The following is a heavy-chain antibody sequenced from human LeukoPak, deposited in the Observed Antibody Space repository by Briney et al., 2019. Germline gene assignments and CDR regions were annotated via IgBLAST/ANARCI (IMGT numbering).Heavy chain of an antibody. CDR2: INSDGINT. D-gene: IGHD3-22*01. CDR1: GGSISSSTYYW. CDR3: ARDLSQYYDTSDNWFDP. Sequence: PSETLSLTCTVSGGSISSSTYYWMHWVRQAPGKGLVWVSRINSDGINTSYADSVKGRFTISRDNAKNTLNLQMNSLRAEDTAVYYCARDLSQYYDTSDNWFDPWGQGTLVTVSS. V-gene: IGHV3-74*01. J-gene: IGHJ5*02.